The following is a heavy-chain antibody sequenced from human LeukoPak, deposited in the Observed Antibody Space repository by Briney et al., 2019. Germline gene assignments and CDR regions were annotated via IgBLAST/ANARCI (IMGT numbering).Heavy chain of an antibody. CDR2: IYYSGST. Sequence: SQTLSLTCTVPGGSISSGGYYWSWIRQHPGTGLEWIGYIYYSGSTYYNPSLKSRVTISVDTSKNQFSLKLSSVTAADTAVYYCARGPYHPHAAGIRYFDYWGQGTLVTVSS. CDR1: GGSISSGGYY. CDR3: ARGPYHPHAAGIRYFDY. J-gene: IGHJ4*02. D-gene: IGHD1-14*01. V-gene: IGHV4-31*03.